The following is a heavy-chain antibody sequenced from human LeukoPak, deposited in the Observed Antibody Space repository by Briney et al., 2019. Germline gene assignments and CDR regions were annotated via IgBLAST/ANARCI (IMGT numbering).Heavy chain of an antibody. CDR2: INPNSGGT. Sequence: VASVKVSCKASGYTFTSYFMHWVRQAPGQGLEWMGWINPNSGGTNYAQKFQGRVTMTRDTSISTAYMELSRLRSDDTAVYYCASSYYYDSSGYYYWDAFDIWGQGTMVTVSS. CDR3: ASSYYYDSSGYYYWDAFDI. V-gene: IGHV1-2*02. CDR1: GYTFTSYF. D-gene: IGHD3-22*01. J-gene: IGHJ3*02.